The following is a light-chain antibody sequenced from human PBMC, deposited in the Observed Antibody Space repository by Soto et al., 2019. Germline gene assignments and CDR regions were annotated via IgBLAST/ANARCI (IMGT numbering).Light chain of an antibody. Sequence: HSALTQPPSVSGAPGQRVTISCTGSSSNIGAGYDVHWYQQLPGTAPKLLIYGNSNRPSGVPDRFSGSKSGTSASLAITGLQAEDEADYYCQSYDSSLSSYVFGTGTKVTVL. CDR1: SSNIGAGYD. CDR3: QSYDSSLSSYV. J-gene: IGLJ1*01. V-gene: IGLV1-40*01. CDR2: GNS.